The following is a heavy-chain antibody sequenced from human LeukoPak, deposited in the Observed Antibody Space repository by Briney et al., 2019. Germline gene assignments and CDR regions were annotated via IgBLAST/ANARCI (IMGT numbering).Heavy chain of an antibody. V-gene: IGHV1-2*02. CDR3: ARDLDLDTAAAGSD. J-gene: IGHJ4*02. Sequence: ASVKVSCKASGYTFTGYYMHWVRQAPGQGLEGMGWINPNSGGTNYAQKFQGRVTMTRDTSISTAYMELSRLRSDDTAVYYCARDLDLDTAAAGSDWGQGTLVTVSS. CDR2: INPNSGGT. D-gene: IGHD6-13*01. CDR1: GYTFTGYY.